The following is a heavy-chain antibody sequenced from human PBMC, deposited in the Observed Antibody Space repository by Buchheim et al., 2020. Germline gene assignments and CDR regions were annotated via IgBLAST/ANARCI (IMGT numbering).Heavy chain of an antibody. V-gene: IGHV3-23*01. CDR3: ARGRSSGLVDYLDS. D-gene: IGHD3-22*01. CDR2: IVASYDGT. Sequence: EVQLLESGGGLVQPGGSLRLSCAASGFTFSNYAMIWVRQAPGKGLEWVSTIVASYDGTFFADSVKGRVFMSRDNSKNTVDLHMSSLRVDDTAVYYCARGRSSGLVDYLDSWGLGTL. J-gene: IGHJ4*02. CDR1: GFTFSNYA.